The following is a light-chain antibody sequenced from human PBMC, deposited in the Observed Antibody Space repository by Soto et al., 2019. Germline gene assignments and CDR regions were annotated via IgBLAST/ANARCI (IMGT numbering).Light chain of an antibody. CDR1: TIGRQT. V-gene: IGLV3-21*02. J-gene: IGLJ3*02. Sequence: SSELTQPPSVSVAPGQTATLPCGGATIGRQTVHWYQQRPGQAPVLVVYDDSDRPSGIPERFSGSNSGNTATLTINRVEAGDEADYYCQVWDRSSDHVVFGGGTKVTVL. CDR3: QVWDRSSDHVV. CDR2: DDS.